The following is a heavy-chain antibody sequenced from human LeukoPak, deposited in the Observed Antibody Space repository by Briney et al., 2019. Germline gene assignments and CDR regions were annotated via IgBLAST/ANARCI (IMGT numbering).Heavy chain of an antibody. D-gene: IGHD3-16*02. CDR2: IDAGNGKT. Sequence: GASVKVSCKASQYTFTDYAVHWVRQAPGQRLEWMGWIDAGNGKTKYSQSFQGRVTIIRDASATTAYMELSSLTSEDTAVYYCARSYDYVWGSYRRRGWFDPWGQGTLVTVSS. J-gene: IGHJ5*02. CDR3: ARSYDYVWGSYRRRGWFDP. CDR1: QYTFTDYA. V-gene: IGHV1-3*01.